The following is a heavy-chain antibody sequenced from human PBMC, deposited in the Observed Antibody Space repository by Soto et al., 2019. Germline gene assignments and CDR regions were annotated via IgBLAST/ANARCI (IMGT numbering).Heavy chain of an antibody. D-gene: IGHD6-25*01. V-gene: IGHV3-23*01. CDR2: ISGSGGTT. CDR3: VTRADYDYYMDV. CDR1: GFTFSTYA. J-gene: IGHJ6*03. Sequence: GGSLRLSCVASGFTFSTYAMSWVRQAPGKGLDWVSIISGSGGTTYYAASVKGRFIISRDNSKNTLYLQMNSLRAEDTAVYYCVTRADYDYYMDVWGKGTTVTVS.